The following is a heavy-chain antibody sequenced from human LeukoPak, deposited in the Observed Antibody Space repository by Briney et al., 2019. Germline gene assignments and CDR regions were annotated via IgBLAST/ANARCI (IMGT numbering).Heavy chain of an antibody. CDR3: ATDQTYGSAIFDY. D-gene: IGHD3-10*01. CDR1: GYTFTDYY. J-gene: IGHJ4*02. CDR2: VDPEDGET. V-gene: IGHV1-69-2*01. Sequence: RATVKISCKVSGYTFTDYYMHWVQQAPGKGLEWMGLVDPEDGETIYAEKFQGRVTITADTSTDTAYMELSSLRSEDTAVYYCATDQTYGSAIFDYWGQGTLVTVSS.